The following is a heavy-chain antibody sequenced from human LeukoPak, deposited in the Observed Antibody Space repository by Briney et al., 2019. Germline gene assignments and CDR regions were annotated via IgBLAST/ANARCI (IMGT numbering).Heavy chain of an antibody. CDR1: GFTFSNYG. V-gene: IGHV3-33*01. Sequence: PGRSLTLSCAASGFTFSNYGILGVRQAPGKGREWVAVIWYDGSNKYYGDSVKGRFTISRDNSKHTLYLQMNSLRAEDTAVYYCARGAYCSGGSCPYFDSWGQGTVVTVSS. CDR2: IWYDGSNK. CDR3: ARGAYCSGGSCPYFDS. D-gene: IGHD2-15*01. J-gene: IGHJ4*02.